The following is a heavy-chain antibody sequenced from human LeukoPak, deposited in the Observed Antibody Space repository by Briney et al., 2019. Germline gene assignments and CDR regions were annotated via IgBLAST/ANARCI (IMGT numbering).Heavy chain of an antibody. CDR1: GFMFDNFG. D-gene: IGHD7-27*01. CDR3: AKDLTGEDY. CDR2: ISHDGTNK. Sequence: GRSLRLSCAASGFMFDNFGMHWVRQAPGKGLEWLAVISHDGTNKYFGDFVKGRFTTSRDNSKNTLYLQMNSLRAEDTAVYYCAKDLTGEDYWGQGTLVTVSS. V-gene: IGHV3-30*18. J-gene: IGHJ4*02.